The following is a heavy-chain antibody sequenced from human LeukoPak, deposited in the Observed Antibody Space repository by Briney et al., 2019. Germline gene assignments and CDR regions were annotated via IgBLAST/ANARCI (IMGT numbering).Heavy chain of an antibody. J-gene: IGHJ4*02. CDR3: ARERGEEYSSGWYKRNFFDN. Sequence: PSETLSLTCTVSGDSFSSVKDYWAWIRQPPGKGLEWIASGDYSGGTYYNPSLESRVTISADMSKNQFSLKLSSVTAADTAIYFCARERGEEYSSGWYKRNFFDNWGQGTRVTVSS. V-gene: IGHV4-39*07. CDR1: GDSFSSVKDY. D-gene: IGHD6-19*01. CDR2: GDYSGGT.